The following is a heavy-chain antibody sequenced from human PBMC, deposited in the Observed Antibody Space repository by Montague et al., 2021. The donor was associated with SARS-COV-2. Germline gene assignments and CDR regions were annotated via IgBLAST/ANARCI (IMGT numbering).Heavy chain of an antibody. CDR2: IDWDGDK. J-gene: IGHJ6*02. Sequence: PALVKPTQTLTLTCTFSGFSLSTSGMCMTWIRQPPGKALEWLARIDWDGDKYYNTSLKSRLPISKDTSKNLVVLTMTNMDPVDTATYYCARGPSDTYYYNGMDVWGRGTTVTVSS. CDR3: ARGPSDTYYYNGMDV. V-gene: IGHV2-70*11. CDR1: GFSLSTSGMC.